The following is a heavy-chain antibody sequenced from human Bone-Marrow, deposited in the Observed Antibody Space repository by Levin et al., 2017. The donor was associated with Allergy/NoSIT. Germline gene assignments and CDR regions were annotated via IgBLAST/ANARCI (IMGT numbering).Heavy chain of an antibody. D-gene: IGHD3-10*01. V-gene: IGHV7-4-1*02. CDR1: GYTFSNYA. CDR2: INTNTGTP. Sequence: GESLKISCKASGYTFSNYALNWVRQAPGQGLEWMGWINTNTGTPTYAQGFTGRFVFSSDTSVSTAFLQISRLKTEDTAVYFCAREGDDYYGSGGFYRPLGYWGQGALVTVSS. J-gene: IGHJ4*02. CDR3: AREGDDYYGSGGFYRPLGY.